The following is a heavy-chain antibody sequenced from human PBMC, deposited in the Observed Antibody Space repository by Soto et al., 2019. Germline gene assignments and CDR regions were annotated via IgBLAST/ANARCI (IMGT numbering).Heavy chain of an antibody. CDR2: IIPIFGTA. Sequence: SVKVSCKASGGTFSSYAISWVRQAPGQGLEWMGGIIPIFGTANYAQKFQGRVTITADESTSTAYMELSSLRSEDTAVYYCARHIYYGSGSYQANSEYYFDYPGQGTLVTLPS. J-gene: IGHJ4*02. CDR1: GGTFSSYA. CDR3: ARHIYYGSGSYQANSEYYFDY. V-gene: IGHV1-69*13. D-gene: IGHD3-10*01.